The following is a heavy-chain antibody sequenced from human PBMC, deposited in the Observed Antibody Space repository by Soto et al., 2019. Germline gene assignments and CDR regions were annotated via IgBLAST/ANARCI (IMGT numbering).Heavy chain of an antibody. D-gene: IGHD3-3*01. J-gene: IGHJ3*02. CDR2: ISYSGRT. Sequence: QVQLQESGPGLVKPSQTLSLTCAVSGGSISGNGYYWNWIRQHPGKGLEWIGYISYSGRTFYSPSLKSRVTTLLDTSKNQFSLKLSSVTAADTAIYYCARGSIFGVVLNAFDIWGQGTMVAVSS. CDR3: ARGSIFGVVLNAFDI. CDR1: GGSISGNGYY. V-gene: IGHV4-31*11.